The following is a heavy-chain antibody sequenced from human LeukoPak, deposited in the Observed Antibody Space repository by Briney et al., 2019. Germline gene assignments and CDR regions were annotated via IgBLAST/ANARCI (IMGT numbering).Heavy chain of an antibody. Sequence: GGSLRLSCAASGFTFSSYAMSWVRQAPGKGLQWVSAISGSGGSTYYADSVKGRFTISRDNSKNTLYLQMNSLRAEDTAVYYCAKGDYYDSSGYNYFDYWGQGTLVTVSS. CDR3: AKGDYYDSSGYNYFDY. CDR2: ISGSGGST. CDR1: GFTFSSYA. V-gene: IGHV3-23*01. J-gene: IGHJ4*02. D-gene: IGHD3-22*01.